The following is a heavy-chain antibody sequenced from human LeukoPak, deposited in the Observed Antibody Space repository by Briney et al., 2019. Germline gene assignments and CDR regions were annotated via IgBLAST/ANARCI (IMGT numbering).Heavy chain of an antibody. Sequence: SVKVSCKASGGTFSSYAISWVRQAPGQGLEWMGGIIPIFGTANYAQKFQGRVTITTDESTSTAYKELSSLRSEDTAVYYCARDGRDGYTDVAHFDYWGQGTLVTVSS. J-gene: IGHJ4*02. CDR1: GGTFSSYA. D-gene: IGHD5-24*01. CDR3: ARDGRDGYTDVAHFDY. V-gene: IGHV1-69*05. CDR2: IIPIFGTA.